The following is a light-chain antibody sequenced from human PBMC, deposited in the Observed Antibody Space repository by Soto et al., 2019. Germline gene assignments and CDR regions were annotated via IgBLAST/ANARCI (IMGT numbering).Light chain of an antibody. Sequence: DIQMTQSPSTLSASVGARVTITCRASQTISTLLAWYQQRPGKAPNLLIYKAYSLESGVPSRFSGSGSGTEFTLTISSLQPDDFATYFCQQYSTYPWTFGQGTKVEVK. CDR1: QTISTL. CDR2: KAY. V-gene: IGKV1-5*03. J-gene: IGKJ1*01. CDR3: QQYSTYPWT.